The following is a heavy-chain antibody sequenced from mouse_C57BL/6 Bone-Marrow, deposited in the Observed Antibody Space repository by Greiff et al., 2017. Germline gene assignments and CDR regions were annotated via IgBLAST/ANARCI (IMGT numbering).Heavy chain of an antibody. V-gene: IGHV3-1*01. CDR1: GYSITSGYD. J-gene: IGHJ4*01. Sequence: EVKLMESGPGMVKPSQSLSLTCTVTGYSITSGYDWHWIRHFPGNKLEWMGYISYSGSTNYNPSLKSRISITHDTSNNPFVLKLNSVTTEDTATYYGARAYGSSHYAMDYWGQGTSVTVSS. CDR2: ISYSGST. D-gene: IGHD1-1*01. CDR3: ARAYGSSHYAMDY.